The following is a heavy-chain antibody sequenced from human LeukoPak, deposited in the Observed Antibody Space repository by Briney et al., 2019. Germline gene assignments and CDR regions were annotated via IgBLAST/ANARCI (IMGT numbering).Heavy chain of an antibody. CDR3: ARDHGYCSSTSCYNAFDI. V-gene: IGHV1-2*02. CDR1: GYTFTGYY. D-gene: IGHD2-2*02. CDR2: INPNSGGT. Sequence: GASVKVSCKASGYTFTGYYMHWVRRAPGQGLEWMGWINPNSGGTNYAQKFQGRVTMTRDTSISTAYMELSRLRSDDTAVYYCARDHGYCSSTSCYNAFDIWGQGTMVTVSS. J-gene: IGHJ3*02.